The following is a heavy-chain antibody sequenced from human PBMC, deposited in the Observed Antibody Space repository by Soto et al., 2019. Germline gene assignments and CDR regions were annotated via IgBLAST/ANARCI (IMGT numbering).Heavy chain of an antibody. CDR2: IWHDGSKK. CDR1: GFTLSSYG. J-gene: IGHJ4*02. D-gene: IGHD2-21*01. CDR3: GRDRGSDDPIDY. V-gene: IGHV3-33*01. Sequence: QVQLVESGGGVVQPGRSLRLSCGASGFTLSSYGMHWVRQAPGKGLEWVAVIWHDGSKKYYADSVKGRFTISRDNSKNTLDLQMNNLRAEDPAVYYWGRDRGSDDPIDYWGQGTLVTVSS.